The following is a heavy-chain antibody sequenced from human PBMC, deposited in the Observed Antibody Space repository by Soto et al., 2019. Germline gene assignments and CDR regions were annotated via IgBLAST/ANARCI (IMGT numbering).Heavy chain of an antibody. CDR2: IDGSGTTK. J-gene: IGHJ4*02. V-gene: IGHV3-48*03. Sequence: EVQLLESGGGLVQPGGSLRLSCGVSGFTFNDFEMNWVRQAPGKGLEWLAYIDGSGTTKKYADSVRGRFTISRDNPNNSLLLQLSSLRAADTAIYYCARGFGRFNYWGQGTLVSVSS. D-gene: IGHD3-10*01. CDR1: GFTFNDFE. CDR3: ARGFGRFNY.